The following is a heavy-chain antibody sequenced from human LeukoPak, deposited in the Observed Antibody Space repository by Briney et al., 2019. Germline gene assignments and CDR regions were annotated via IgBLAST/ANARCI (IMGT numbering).Heavy chain of an antibody. J-gene: IGHJ3*02. CDR2: IYTSGST. V-gene: IGHV4-4*07. CDR1: GGSISSYY. CDR3: ARDSGITMVRGPGAFDI. D-gene: IGHD3-10*01. Sequence: TSSETLSLTCTVSGGSISSYYWSWIRQPAGKGLEWIGRIYTSGSTNYNPSLKSRVTMSVDMSKNQFSLKLSSVTAADTAVYYCARDSGITMVRGPGAFDIWGQGTMVTVAS.